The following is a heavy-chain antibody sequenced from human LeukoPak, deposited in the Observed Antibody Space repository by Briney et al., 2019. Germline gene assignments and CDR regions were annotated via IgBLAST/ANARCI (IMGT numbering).Heavy chain of an antibody. CDR2: VFYSGGT. V-gene: IGHV4-59*08. D-gene: IGHD6-19*01. CDR1: GGSISSGPYF. J-gene: IGHJ3*01. CDR3: ARHITVSYDAFDL. Sequence: SETLSLTCSVSGGSISSGPYFWSWIRQPPGKGLEWIGYVFYSGGTLYNPSLQSRVTISVDTSKTQLSLKLTSVTAADTAVYYCARHITVSYDAFDLWGRGTMVTVSS.